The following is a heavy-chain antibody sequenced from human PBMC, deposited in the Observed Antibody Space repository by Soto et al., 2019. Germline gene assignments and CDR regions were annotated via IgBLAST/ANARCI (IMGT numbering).Heavy chain of an antibody. CDR2: INPNSGGT. D-gene: IGHD6-6*01. V-gene: IGHV1-2*02. CDR1: GYTFTGYY. CDR3: ARRSSSYYYYGMDV. J-gene: IGHJ6*02. Sequence: VKVSCKASGYTFTGYYMHWVRQAPGQGLEWMGWINPNSGGTNYAQKFQGRVTMTRDTSISTAYMELSRLRSDDTAVYYCARRSSSYYYYGMDVWGQGTTVTVSS.